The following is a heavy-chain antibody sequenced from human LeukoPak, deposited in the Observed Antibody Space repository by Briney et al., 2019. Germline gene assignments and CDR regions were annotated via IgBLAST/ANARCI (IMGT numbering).Heavy chain of an antibody. CDR2: TYYRYKWYK. CDR3: AKEAGAGINWFDP. V-gene: IGHV6-1*01. CDR1: GDSVSINSAA. Sequence: SQTLSLTSAISGDSVSINSAAWNWIRQSPSRGLEWLGWTYYRYKWYKDYAVSVKSRITINPDTSKNQFSLQLNSVTPEDTAVYYCAKEAGAGINWFDPWGQGTLVTVSS. J-gene: IGHJ5*02. D-gene: IGHD6-19*01.